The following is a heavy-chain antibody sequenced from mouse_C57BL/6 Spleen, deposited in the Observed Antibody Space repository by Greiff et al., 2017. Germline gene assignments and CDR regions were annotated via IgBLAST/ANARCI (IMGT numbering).Heavy chain of an antibody. CDR2: ISNGGGST. CDR1: GFTFSDYY. V-gene: IGHV5-12*01. CDR3: ARRGDYDYSHFDY. J-gene: IGHJ2*01. D-gene: IGHD2-4*01. Sequence: EVKVVESGGGLVQPGGSLKLSCAASGFTFSDYYMYWVRQTPEKRLEWVAYISNGGGSTYYPDTVKGRFTISRDNAKNTLYLQMSRLKSEDTAMYYCARRGDYDYSHFDYWGQSTTLTVSS.